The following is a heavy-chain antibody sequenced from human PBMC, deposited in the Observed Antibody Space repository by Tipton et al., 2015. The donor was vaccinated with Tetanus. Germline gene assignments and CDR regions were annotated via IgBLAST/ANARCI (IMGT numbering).Heavy chain of an antibody. CDR1: GFTFSNYA. V-gene: IGHV3-7*03. D-gene: IGHD1-26*01. CDR2: IKQDGNEK. J-gene: IGHJ6*02. Sequence: SLRLSCAASGFTFSNYAMAWVRQAPGKGLEWVANIKQDGNEKYHVDSVKGRFTISRDNGKNLLYLQMNSLRVEDTAVYYCARSGYYYGLDVWGQGTTVTVSS. CDR3: ARSGYYYGLDV.